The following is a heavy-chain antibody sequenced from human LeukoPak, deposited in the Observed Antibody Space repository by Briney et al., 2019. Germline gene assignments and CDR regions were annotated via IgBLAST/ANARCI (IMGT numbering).Heavy chain of an antibody. Sequence: PGGSLRLSCAASGFTLSSYWMSWVRQAPGKGLEWVANIKQDGSEKYYVDSVKGRFTISRDNAKNSLYLQMNSLRAEDTAVYYCARVSVVPAVLDAFDIWGQGTMVTVSS. J-gene: IGHJ3*02. CDR2: IKQDGSEK. CDR1: GFTLSSYW. D-gene: IGHD2-2*01. CDR3: ARVSVVPAVLDAFDI. V-gene: IGHV3-7*01.